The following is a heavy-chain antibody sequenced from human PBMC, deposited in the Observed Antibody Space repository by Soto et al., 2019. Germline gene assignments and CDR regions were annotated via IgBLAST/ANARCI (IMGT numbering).Heavy chain of an antibody. CDR2: ISGSGGST. V-gene: IGHV3-23*01. CDR3: AKGVGSSWYGSVYY. D-gene: IGHD6-13*01. CDR1: GFTFSSYA. Sequence: GGSLRLSCAASGFTFSSYAMSWVRQAPGKGLEWVSAISGSGGSTYYADSVKGRFTISRDNSKNTLYLQMNSLRAEDTAVYYCAKGVGSSWYGSVYYWGQGTLVTVSS. J-gene: IGHJ4*02.